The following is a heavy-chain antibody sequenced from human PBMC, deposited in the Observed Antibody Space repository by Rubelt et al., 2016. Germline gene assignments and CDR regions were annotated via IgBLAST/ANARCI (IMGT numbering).Heavy chain of an antibody. V-gene: IGHV5-10-1*03. J-gene: IGHJ4*02. CDR3: GRGNSWYPL. Sequence: EVQLVQSGAEVKKPGESLRISCKGSGYNFTTYWISWVRQTPGKGLEWMGRIDPSDSYINYSPSFQGHVAISADKSISTAYLPWSSLKASDTAMYYCGRGNSWYPLWGQGTLVTVSS. CDR2: IDPSDSYI. CDR1: GYNFTTYW. D-gene: IGHD6-13*01.